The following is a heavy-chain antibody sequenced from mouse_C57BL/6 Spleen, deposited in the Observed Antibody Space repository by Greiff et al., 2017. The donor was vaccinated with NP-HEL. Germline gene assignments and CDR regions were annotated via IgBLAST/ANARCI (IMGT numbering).Heavy chain of an antibody. CDR1: GYTFTSYW. CDR3: ARGTYCSSSSSGTWFAY. Sequence: QVQLQQPGAELVKPGASVKLSCKASGYTFTSYWMQWVKQRPGQGLEWIGEIDPSDSYTNYKQKFKGKATLTVDTSSSTSYMQLSTLTSADSAVYYCARGTYCSSSSSGTWFAYWGQGTLVTVSA. J-gene: IGHJ3*01. V-gene: IGHV1-50*01. CDR2: IDPSDSYT. D-gene: IGHD1-1*01.